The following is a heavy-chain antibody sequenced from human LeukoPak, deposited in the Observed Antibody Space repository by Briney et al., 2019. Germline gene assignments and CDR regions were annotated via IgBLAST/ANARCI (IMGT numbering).Heavy chain of an antibody. CDR2: ISSSSSYI. D-gene: IGHD2-15*01. CDR1: GFTFSTYS. V-gene: IGHV3-21*01. Sequence: SGGSLRLSCAASGFTFSTYSMNWVRQAPGKGLEWVSFISSSSSYINYADSVKGRFTISRDNAKNSLYLQMNSLRAEDTAVYYYARGVGYCSGGSCHRFDSWGQGTLVIVSS. J-gene: IGHJ4*02. CDR3: ARGVGYCSGGSCHRFDS.